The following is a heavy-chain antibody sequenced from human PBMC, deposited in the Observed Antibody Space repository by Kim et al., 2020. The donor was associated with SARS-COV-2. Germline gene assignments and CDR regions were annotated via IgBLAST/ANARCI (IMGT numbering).Heavy chain of an antibody. CDR3: ARPQRGYSYGPFDY. CDR1: GGSISSSSYY. CDR2: IYYSGST. J-gene: IGHJ4*02. D-gene: IGHD5-18*01. Sequence: SETLSLTCTVSGGSISSSSYYWGWIRQPPGKGLEWIGSIYYSGSTYYNPSLKSRVTISVDTSKNQFSLKLSSVTAADTAVYYCARPQRGYSYGPFDYWGQGTLVTVSS. V-gene: IGHV4-39*01.